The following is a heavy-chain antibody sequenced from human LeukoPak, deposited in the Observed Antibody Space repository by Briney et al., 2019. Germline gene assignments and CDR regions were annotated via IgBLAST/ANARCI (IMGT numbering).Heavy chain of an antibody. Sequence: GGSLRLSCTASGFTFSSYEMNWIRQAPGKGLEWVSYISSSGSTIYYPASVKGRFNIPRDNAKNSVYVQMNSLRAEDTAVYYCARGVNEYYDLECWGQGTLVT. CDR3: ARGVNEYYDLEC. CDR1: GFTFSSYE. V-gene: IGHV3-48*03. CDR2: ISSSGSTI. J-gene: IGHJ4*02. D-gene: IGHD3-3*01.